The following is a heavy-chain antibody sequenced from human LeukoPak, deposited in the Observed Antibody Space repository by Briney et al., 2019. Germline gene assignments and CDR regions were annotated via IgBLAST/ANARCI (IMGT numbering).Heavy chain of an antibody. D-gene: IGHD3-22*01. CDR1: GGSISSSSYY. V-gene: IGHV4-39*01. Sequence: SETLSLTCTVSGGSISSSSYYWGWIRQPPGKGLEWIGSIYYSGSTYYNPSLKSRVTISVDTSKNQFSLKLSSVTAADTAVYYCARFYDSSGYYYHYYMDVWGKGTTVTVSS. CDR3: ARFYDSSGYYYHYYMDV. J-gene: IGHJ6*03. CDR2: IYYSGST.